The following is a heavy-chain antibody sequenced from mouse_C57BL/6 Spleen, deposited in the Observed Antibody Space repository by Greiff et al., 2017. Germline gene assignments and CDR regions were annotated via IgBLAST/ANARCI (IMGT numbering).Heavy chain of an antibody. CDR2: ISYDGSN. D-gene: IGHD2-12*01. CDR3: ARQNYRDYFDY. J-gene: IGHJ2*01. Sequence: DVKLQESGPGLVKPSQSLSLTCSVTGYSITSGYYWNWIRQFPGNKLEWMGYISYDGSNNYNPSLKNRISITRDTSKNQFFLKLNSVTTEDTATYYCARQNYRDYFDYWGQGTTLTVSS. V-gene: IGHV3-6*01. CDR1: GYSITSGYY.